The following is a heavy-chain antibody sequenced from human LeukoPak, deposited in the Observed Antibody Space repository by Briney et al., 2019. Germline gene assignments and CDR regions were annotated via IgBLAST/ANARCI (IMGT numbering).Heavy chain of an antibody. J-gene: IGHJ4*02. CDR3: AKTSSGHYGGGFDY. D-gene: IGHD3-22*01. V-gene: IGHV3-30*18. CDR1: GFTFSSYG. CDR2: ISYDGSNK. Sequence: PGRSLRLSCAASGFTFSSYGMHWVRQAPGKGLEWVAVISYDGSNKYYADSVKGRFTISRDNSKNTLYLQMNSLRAEDTAVYYCAKTSSGHYGGGFDYWGQGTLVTVSS.